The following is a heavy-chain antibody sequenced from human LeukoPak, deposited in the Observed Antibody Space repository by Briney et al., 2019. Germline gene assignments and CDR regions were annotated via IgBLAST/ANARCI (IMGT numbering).Heavy chain of an antibody. J-gene: IGHJ4*02. V-gene: IGHV1-18*01. CDR2: ISVYNGNT. D-gene: IGHD5-18*01. CDR1: GYTFVTYG. CDR3: ARDGYSYGYAIIDY. Sequence: ASVKVSCKASGYTFVTYGISWVRQAPGQGLEWMGWISVYNGNTNYAQKVQGRVTMTTDTSTSTAYMELRSLKSDDTAVYYCARDGYSYGYAIIDYWGQGTLVTVSS.